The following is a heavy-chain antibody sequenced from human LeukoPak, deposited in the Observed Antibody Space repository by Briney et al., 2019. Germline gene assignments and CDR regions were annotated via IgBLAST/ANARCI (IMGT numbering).Heavy chain of an antibody. J-gene: IGHJ4*02. D-gene: IGHD6-19*01. V-gene: IGHV1-69*06. CDR3: ARPVAGTGYFDY. CDR2: IIPIFGTA. CDR1: GGTFSSYA. Sequence: SAKVSCKASGGTFSSYAISWVRQAPGQGLAWMGGIIPIFGTANYAQKFQGRVTITADKSTSTAYMELSSLRSEDTAVYYCARPVAGTGYFDYWGQGTLVTVSS.